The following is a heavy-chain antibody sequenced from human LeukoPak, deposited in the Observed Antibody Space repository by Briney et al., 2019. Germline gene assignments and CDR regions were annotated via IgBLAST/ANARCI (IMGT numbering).Heavy chain of an antibody. CDR3: ARRGYSGTVDY. D-gene: IGHD5-12*01. CDR1: GGSISSYY. V-gene: IGHV4-59*12. Sequence: SETLSLTCTVSGGSISSYYWSWIRQPPGKGLEWIGYIYYSGSTNYNPSLKSRVTISVDTSKNQFSLKLSSVTAADTAVYYCARRGYSGTVDYWGQGTLVTVSS. J-gene: IGHJ4*02. CDR2: IYYSGST.